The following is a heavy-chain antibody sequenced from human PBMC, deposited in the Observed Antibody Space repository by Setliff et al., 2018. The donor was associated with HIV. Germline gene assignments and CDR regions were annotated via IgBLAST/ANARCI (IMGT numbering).Heavy chain of an antibody. CDR2: ISGSTSSRT. D-gene: IGHD5-18*01. CDR3: ARDRRVGYPRDAFDV. V-gene: IGHV3-23*02. J-gene: IGHJ3*01. CDR1: GFTFSDYA. Sequence: GESPKISCEGAGFTFSDYAIRWVRQVPGKGLEWVAGISGSTSSRTYYGDSVQGRFTISRDNSKNTVYLQMNSLRAEDTALYFCARDRRVGYPRDAFDVWGQGTMVTVSS.